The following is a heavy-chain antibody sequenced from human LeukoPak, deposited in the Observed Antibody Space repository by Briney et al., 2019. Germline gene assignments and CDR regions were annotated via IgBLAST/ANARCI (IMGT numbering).Heavy chain of an antibody. V-gene: IGHV7-4-1*02. CDR3: ARTECEHIAVAGDFDY. CDR1: GYTFTSYA. Sequence: ASVKVSCKASGYTFTSYAMNWVRQAPGQGLEWMGWINTNTGNPTYAQGFTGRFVFSLDTSVSTAYLQISSLKAEDTAVYYCARTECEHIAVAGDFDYWGQGTLVTVSS. D-gene: IGHD6-19*01. J-gene: IGHJ4*02. CDR2: INTNTGNP.